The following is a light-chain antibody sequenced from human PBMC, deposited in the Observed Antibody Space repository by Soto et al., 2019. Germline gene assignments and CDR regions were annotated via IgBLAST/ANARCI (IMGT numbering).Light chain of an antibody. CDR3: MQGTHWPIT. CDR1: QSLVHSDGIAY. V-gene: IGKV2-30*02. Sequence: DVVMTQSPLSLPVTLGQPASISCRSNQSLVHSDGIAYFSWFQQRPGRSPRRPIYKVSNRDSGGPARFSGSGSGTDFALKISRVEAEDVGVYYCMQGTHWPITFGQGTRLEIK. CDR2: KVS. J-gene: IGKJ5*01.